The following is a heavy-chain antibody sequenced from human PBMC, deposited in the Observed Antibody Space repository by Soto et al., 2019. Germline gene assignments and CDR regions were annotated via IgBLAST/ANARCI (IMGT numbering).Heavy chain of an antibody. CDR3: AGVGGGLASIVYSGMDV. Sequence: ASVKVSCQASRYTFIGYYIHWVRQAPGQGLEWMGWINPNSGGTNYAQRVQGWVTMTRDRSVSTAYMELSRLKSDDTAVYYCAGVGGGLASIVYSGMDVWGQGTTGTVS. V-gene: IGHV1-2*04. J-gene: IGHJ6*02. CDR1: RYTFIGYY. D-gene: IGHD3-10*01. CDR2: INPNSGGT.